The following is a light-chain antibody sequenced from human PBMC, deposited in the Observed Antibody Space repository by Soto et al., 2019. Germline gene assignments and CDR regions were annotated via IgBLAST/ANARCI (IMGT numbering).Light chain of an antibody. V-gene: IGLV2-14*01. J-gene: IGLJ2*01. Sequence: QSALTQPASVSGSPGQSITISCTGTSSDVGGYNYVSWYQQHPGKAPKLMIYDVSNRPSGVSNRFSGSKSGNKASLTISGLQAEDEADYYCRSYTSSSTFVVFGGGTQLTV. CDR2: DVS. CDR3: RSYTSSSTFVV. CDR1: SSDVGGYNY.